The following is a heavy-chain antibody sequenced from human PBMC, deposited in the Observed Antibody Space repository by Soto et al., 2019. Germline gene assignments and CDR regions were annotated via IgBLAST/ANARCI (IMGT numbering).Heavy chain of an antibody. CDR1: RFTFSIYW. J-gene: IGHJ5*02. V-gene: IGHV3-74*01. CDR2: VSSDGSSR. Sequence: EVQLVESGGGLVQPGGSLRLSCAASRFTFSIYWMHWVRQAPGKGLVWVSRVSSDGSSRDYADSVKGRFTISRDNAKNTLYLQMNSLRAEDTAVYYCVRGPSRQLGNWFDPWGQGTLVTVSS. CDR3: VRGPSRQLGNWFDP. D-gene: IGHD6-13*01.